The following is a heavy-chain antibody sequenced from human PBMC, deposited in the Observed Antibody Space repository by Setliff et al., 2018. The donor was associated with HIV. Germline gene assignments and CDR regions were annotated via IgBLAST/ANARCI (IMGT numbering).Heavy chain of an antibody. CDR3: AREAAPLDTTRKYYFGY. Sequence: PSETLSLTCTVSGGSISSGGYYWSWIRQHPGKGLEWIGYIYYSGSTYYNPSLKSRVTISVDTSKNQFSLKLSSVTAADTAVYYCAREAAPLDTTRKYYFGYWGQGTLVTVSS. J-gene: IGHJ4*02. V-gene: IGHV4-31*03. CDR1: GGSISSGGYY. CDR2: IYYSGST. D-gene: IGHD5-18*01.